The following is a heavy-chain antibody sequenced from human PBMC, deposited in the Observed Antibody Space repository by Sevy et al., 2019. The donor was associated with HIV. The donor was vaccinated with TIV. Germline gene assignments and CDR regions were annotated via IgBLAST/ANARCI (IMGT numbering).Heavy chain of an antibody. CDR3: ARDHVKDGDLGDYYYFAMDV. CDR1: GFTFSDYY. CDR2: ISGSDFTI. J-gene: IGHJ6*02. D-gene: IGHD4-17*01. V-gene: IGHV3-11*01. Sequence: GGFLRLSCAASGFTFSDYYMSWIRQAPGKGLEWLAYISGSDFTIYYADSVKGRFTISRDNAKNSLYLQMNSLRAEDTAVYYCARDHVKDGDLGDYYYFAMDVWGQRTTVTVSS.